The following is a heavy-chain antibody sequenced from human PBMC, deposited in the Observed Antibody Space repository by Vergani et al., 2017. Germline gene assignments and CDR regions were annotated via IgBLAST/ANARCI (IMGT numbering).Heavy chain of an antibody. V-gene: IGHV3-23*01. CDR2: ISGSGGST. D-gene: IGHD3-22*01. J-gene: IGHJ4*02. Sequence: EVQLLESGGGLVQPGGSLRLSCAASGFTFSSYAMSWVRQAPGKGLEWVSAISGSGGSTYYADSVKGRFTISRDNAKNSLYLQMNSLRDEDTAVYYCASWEYYDSSGYYSSRDYWGQGTLVTVSS. CDR1: GFTFSSYA. CDR3: ASWEYYDSSGYYSSRDY.